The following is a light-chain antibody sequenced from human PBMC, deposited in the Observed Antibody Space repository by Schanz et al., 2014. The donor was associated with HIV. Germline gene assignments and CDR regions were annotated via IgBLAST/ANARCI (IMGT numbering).Light chain of an antibody. J-gene: IGKJ4*01. CDR3: QQLASYPLT. CDR1: EVISS. CDR2: AAS. V-gene: IGKV1-9*01. Sequence: IQLTQSPSSLSASVGDRVTISCRAREVISSLAWYQQKPAKAPKVLIYAASTLQSGVPSRFSGSGSGTDFTLTISSLQPEDFATYYCQQLASYPLTFVG.